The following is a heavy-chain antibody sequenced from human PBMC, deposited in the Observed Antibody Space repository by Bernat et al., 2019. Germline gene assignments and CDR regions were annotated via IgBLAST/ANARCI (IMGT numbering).Heavy chain of an antibody. J-gene: IGHJ5*02. V-gene: IGHV1-58*01. CDR2: IFVGSGNT. CDR3: AAVRWRVLVDP. D-gene: IGHD2-8*02. Sequence: QMQLVQSGPEVKKPGTSVKVSCKASGFTFTSSAVQWVRQARGQRLEWIGWIFVGSGNTNYAQKFQERVTITRDMSTSTAYMELSSLRSEDTAVYYCAAVRWRVLVDPWGQGTLVTVSS. CDR1: GFTFTSSA.